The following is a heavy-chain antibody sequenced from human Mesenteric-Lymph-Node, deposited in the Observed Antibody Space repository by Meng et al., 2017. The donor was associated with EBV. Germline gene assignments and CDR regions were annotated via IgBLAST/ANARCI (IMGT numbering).Heavy chain of an antibody. D-gene: IGHD6-13*01. CDR3: ARLPPTTGYGTARSY. CDR2: IYHSSGTT. CDR1: GGDIRSSSW. Sequence: QGQLQASAQGLVKPTGTLSLTCSVSGGDIRSSSWWSWVRQPPGKGLEWLGEIYHSSGTTNYNPSLKSRVTISLDKSKNPFSLNLSSVTAADTAVYYCARLPPTTGYGTARSYWGQGTLVTVSS. V-gene: IGHV4-4*02. J-gene: IGHJ4*02.